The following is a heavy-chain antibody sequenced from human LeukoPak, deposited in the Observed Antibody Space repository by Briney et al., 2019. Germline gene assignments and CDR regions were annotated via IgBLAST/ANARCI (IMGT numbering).Heavy chain of an antibody. CDR2: AYYRSKWYN. D-gene: IGHD6-13*01. J-gene: IGHJ6*03. CDR3: ARVGKRMAAAGDYYFYMDV. Sequence: SQTLSLTCAISGDSVSSNSAAWSWIRQSPSRGLEWLGRAYYRSKWYNDYAVSVKSRITINSDTSKNHFSLQLNSVTPEDTAVYYCARVGKRMAAAGDYYFYMDVWGKGTTVTISS. CDR1: GDSVSSNSAA. V-gene: IGHV6-1*01.